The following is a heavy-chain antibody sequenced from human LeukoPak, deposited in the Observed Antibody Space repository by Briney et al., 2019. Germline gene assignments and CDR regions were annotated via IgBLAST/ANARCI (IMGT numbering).Heavy chain of an antibody. J-gene: IGHJ4*02. V-gene: IGHV4-4*07. CDR1: GGPLSSYY. CDR2: IYTSGST. CDR3: ARENSGSYREFDY. Sequence: PWETLSLTCSVCGGPLSSYYWSWIRQPAGKGREWIGRIYTSGSTNYNASLKSRVSMSVDTSKNQFSLKLSSVTAADTAVFYCARENSGSYREFDYGGQGTLVTVSS. D-gene: IGHD1-26*01.